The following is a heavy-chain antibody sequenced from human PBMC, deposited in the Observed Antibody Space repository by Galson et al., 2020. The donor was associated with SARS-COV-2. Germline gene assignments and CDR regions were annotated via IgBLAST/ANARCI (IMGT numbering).Heavy chain of an antibody. CDR2: INSNSDGT. V-gene: IGHV3-23*01. Sequence: QAGGSLRLSCAASGFTFSNYVMTWVRQAPGKGLEWDSTINSNSDGTYYTDSVKGRFTISRDNSKNTLYLQMNDLGADDAALYYCAKDGPPNWNYDFHFDLWGRGTLVTVSS. D-gene: IGHD1-7*01. CDR3: AKDGPPNWNYDFHFDL. CDR1: GFTFSNYV. J-gene: IGHJ2*01.